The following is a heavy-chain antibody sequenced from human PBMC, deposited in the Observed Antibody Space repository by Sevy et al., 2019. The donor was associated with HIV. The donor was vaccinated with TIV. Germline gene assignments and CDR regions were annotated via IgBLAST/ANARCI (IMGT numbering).Heavy chain of an antibody. CDR3: TTDGSYDSSGYAFDI. D-gene: IGHD3-22*01. V-gene: IGHV3-15*01. CDR2: IKSKTDGGTT. CDR1: GFTFSNAW. Sequence: GGSLRLSCAASGFTFSNAWMSWVRQAPGKGLEWVGRIKSKTDGGTTDYAAPVKGRFTISRDDSKNTLYLQMNSLKTEDTAVYYCTTDGSYDSSGYAFDIWGQGTMVTVSS. J-gene: IGHJ3*02.